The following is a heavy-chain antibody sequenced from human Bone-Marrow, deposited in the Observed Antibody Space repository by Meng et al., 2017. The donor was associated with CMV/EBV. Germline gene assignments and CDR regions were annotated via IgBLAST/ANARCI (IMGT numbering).Heavy chain of an antibody. J-gene: IGHJ5*01. CDR3: ARRTPIVGATSSPFDS. CDR1: GYTFTSYT. CDR2: IIPIFGTA. Sequence: SVKVSCKASGYTFTSYTISWVRQAPGQGLEWMGGIIPIFGTANYAQKFHGRVTITTDESTTTVYMELSSLKIEDTAVYYCARRTPIVGATSSPFDSWGQGTLVTGSS. V-gene: IGHV1-69*05. D-gene: IGHD1-26*01.